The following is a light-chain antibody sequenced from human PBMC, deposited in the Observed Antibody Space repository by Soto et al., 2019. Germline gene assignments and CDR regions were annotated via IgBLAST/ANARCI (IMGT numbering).Light chain of an antibody. J-gene: IGKJ4*01. Sequence: EVVLTQSPGTLSLSPGERATLSCRASQSVGIHLVWYQQKPGRAPRLLIYEASNRATGIPARFSGSGSGTDFVLTISSLEPEDFAVYYCQQRYNWPPLTFGGGTKVEIK. CDR2: EAS. CDR1: QSVGIH. CDR3: QQRYNWPPLT. V-gene: IGKV3-11*01.